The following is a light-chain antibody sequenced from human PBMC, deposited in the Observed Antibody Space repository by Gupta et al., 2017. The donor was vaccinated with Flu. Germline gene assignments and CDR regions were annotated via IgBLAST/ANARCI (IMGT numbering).Light chain of an antibody. J-gene: IGLJ2*01. CDR1: SSAFGGYKY. Sequence: MTIACNGTSSAFGGYKYVAWYQQPPGKAPKLIIYDDNKRPAGVSNRFSGSKSDNTASLTISGLHAEDEAEYYCSSYKSSSTLVVFGEGTRLTVL. CDR3: SSYKSSSTLVV. CDR2: DDN. V-gene: IGLV2-14*04.